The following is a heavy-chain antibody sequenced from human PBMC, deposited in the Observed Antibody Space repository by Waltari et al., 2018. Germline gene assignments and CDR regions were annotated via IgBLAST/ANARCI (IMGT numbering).Heavy chain of an antibody. J-gene: IGHJ4*02. D-gene: IGHD3-16*02. CDR2: IYYSGST. V-gene: IGHV4-39*07. CDR3: ARTMITFGGVIVIDY. CDR1: GGSISSSSYY. Sequence: QLQLQESGPGLVKPSETLSLTCTVSGGSISSSSYYWGWIRQPPGKGLEWIGSIYYSGSTYYNPSLKSRVTISVDTSKNQFSLKLSSVTAADTAVYYCARTMITFGGVIVIDYWGQGTLVTVSS.